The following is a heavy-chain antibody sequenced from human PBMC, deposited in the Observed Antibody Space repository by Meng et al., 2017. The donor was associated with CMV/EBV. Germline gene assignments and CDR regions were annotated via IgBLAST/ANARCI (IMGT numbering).Heavy chain of an antibody. V-gene: IGHV4-31*03. D-gene: IGHD5-12*01. CDR3: ARSLIVATTAFDY. Sequence: SETLSLTCTVSGGSISSGVYYWSCIRQHPGKGLEWIGYIYYSGSTYYNPSLKSRVTKSVDTSKNQFSLKVNSVTAADTAVYYCARSLIVATTAFDYWGQGTLVTVSS. CDR2: IYYSGST. CDR1: GGSISSGVYY. J-gene: IGHJ4*02.